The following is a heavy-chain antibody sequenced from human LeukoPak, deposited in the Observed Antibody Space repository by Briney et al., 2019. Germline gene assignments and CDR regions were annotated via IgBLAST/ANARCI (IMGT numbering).Heavy chain of an antibody. CDR3: AELGITMIGGV. CDR2: ISSSGSTI. J-gene: IGHJ6*04. CDR1: GFTFSSYA. V-gene: IGHV3-48*03. D-gene: IGHD3-10*02. Sequence: GGSLRLSCAASGFTFSSYAMSWVRQAPGKGLEWVSYISSSGSTIYYADSVEGRFTISRDSAKNSLYLQMNSLRAEDTAVYYCAELGITMIGGVWGKGTTVTISS.